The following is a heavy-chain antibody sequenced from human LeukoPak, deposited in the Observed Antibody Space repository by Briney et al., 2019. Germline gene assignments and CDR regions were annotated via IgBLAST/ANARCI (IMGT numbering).Heavy chain of an antibody. CDR2: IYYSGST. CDR1: GGSISSYY. J-gene: IGHJ4*02. CDR3: ARASRGELPGFFDY. V-gene: IGHV4-59*01. D-gene: IGHD1-26*01. Sequence: SETLSLTCTVSGGSISSYYWSWIRQPPGKGLEWIGYIYYSGSTNYNPSLKSRVTISVDTSKNQFSLKLSSVTAADAAVYYCARASRGELPGFFDYWGQGTLVTVSS.